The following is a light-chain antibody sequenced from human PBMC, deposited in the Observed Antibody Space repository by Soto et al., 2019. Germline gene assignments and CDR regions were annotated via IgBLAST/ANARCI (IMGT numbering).Light chain of an antibody. J-gene: IGKJ2*01. CDR3: HQYNNWPPYT. CDR2: GAS. Sequence: EIVMTQSPDTLSVSPGERVTLSCRASQSVSSDLAWYQQKPGQAPRRLIYGASTRATDIAARFSGSGSGTEFTLTISSLQSEDFAVYYCHQYNNWPPYTFGQGTKLEIK. CDR1: QSVSSD. V-gene: IGKV3-15*01.